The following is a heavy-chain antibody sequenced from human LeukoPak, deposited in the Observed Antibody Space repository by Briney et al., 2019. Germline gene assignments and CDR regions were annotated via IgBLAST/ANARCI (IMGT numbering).Heavy chain of an antibody. CDR3: ARAPYSSPYYYYYYMDV. V-gene: IGHV3-23*01. D-gene: IGHD6-13*01. J-gene: IGHJ6*03. CDR1: GFTFSSYA. CDR2: ISGSGGST. Sequence: GGSLRLSCAASGFTFSSYAMSWVRQAPGKGLEWVSAISGSGGSTYYADSVKGRFTISRDNSKNTLYLQMNSLRAEDTAVYYCARAPYSSPYYYYYYMDVWGKGTTVTASS.